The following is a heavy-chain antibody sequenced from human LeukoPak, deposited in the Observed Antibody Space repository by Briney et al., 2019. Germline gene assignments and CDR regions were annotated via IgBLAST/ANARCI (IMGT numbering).Heavy chain of an antibody. D-gene: IGHD3-10*01. CDR3: ARDTYGSGNYHPFDY. Sequence: ASVKVSCKASGYTFTGYYIHWVRQAPGQGLEWMGWSNPNSGATSFAQKFQGRVTMTRDTSISSAYMEVSGLRSDDTAVYYCARDTYGSGNYHPFDYWGQGTLVTVSS. CDR1: GYTFTGYY. CDR2: SNPNSGAT. J-gene: IGHJ4*02. V-gene: IGHV1-2*02.